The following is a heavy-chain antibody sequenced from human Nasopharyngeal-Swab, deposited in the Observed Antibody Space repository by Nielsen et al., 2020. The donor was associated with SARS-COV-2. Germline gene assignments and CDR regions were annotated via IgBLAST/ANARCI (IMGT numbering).Heavy chain of an antibody. CDR2: ISSSSSYI. Sequence: WIRQPPGKGLEWVSSISSSSSYIYYADSVKGRFTISRDNAKNSLYLQMNSLGAEDTAVYYCARAGITMVRAFDYWGQGTLVTVSS. CDR3: ARAGITMVRAFDY. J-gene: IGHJ4*02. D-gene: IGHD3-10*01. V-gene: IGHV3-21*01.